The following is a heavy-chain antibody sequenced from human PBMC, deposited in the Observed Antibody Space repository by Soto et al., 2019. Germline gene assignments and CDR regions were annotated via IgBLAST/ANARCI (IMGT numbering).Heavy chain of an antibody. CDR3: AKARVPINTMIVSD. CDR2: ISYDGSNK. Sequence: GGSLRLSCAASGFTFRSYGMHWVRQVPGKGLEWVAVISYDGSNKYYADSVKGRFTISRDNSKNTLNLQMNSLRAEDTAVYYCAKARVPINTMIVSDWGQGTLVTVSS. J-gene: IGHJ4*02. V-gene: IGHV3-30*18. CDR1: GFTFRSYG. D-gene: IGHD3-22*01.